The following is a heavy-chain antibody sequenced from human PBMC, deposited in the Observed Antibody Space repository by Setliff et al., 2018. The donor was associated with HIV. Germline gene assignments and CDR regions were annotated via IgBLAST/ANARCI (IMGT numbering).Heavy chain of an antibody. J-gene: IGHJ6*03. D-gene: IGHD2-15*01. CDR3: ARVPRSGGSWPYYYYYMDV. Sequence: PSETLSLTCTVSGGSISSSSYYWGWIRQPPGKGLEWIGSIYYSGTTYYNPSLKSRVTISVDTSKNQFSLKLSSVTAADTAVYNCARVPRSGGSWPYYYYYMDVWGKGTTVTVSS. CDR1: GGSISSSSYY. CDR2: IYYSGTT. V-gene: IGHV4-39*01.